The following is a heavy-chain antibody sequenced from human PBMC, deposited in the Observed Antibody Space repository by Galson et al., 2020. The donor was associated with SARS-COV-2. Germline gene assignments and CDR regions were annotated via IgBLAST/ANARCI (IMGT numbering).Heavy chain of an antibody. CDR3: ARVHMIPGSGRDPGYYYYGVDV. CDR2: IYYSGTT. Sequence: ASDTLFLTCTVCGASIRRSYWSWIRQPSGKGLEWIGYIYYSGTTNYNPSLKSRVTISVDTSKNQFSLKLYAVTAADTAVYYCARVHMIPGSGRDPGYYYYGVDVWGRGTTVTVSS. V-gene: IGHV4-59*07. J-gene: IGHJ6*02. CDR1: GASIRRSY. D-gene: IGHD3-10*01.